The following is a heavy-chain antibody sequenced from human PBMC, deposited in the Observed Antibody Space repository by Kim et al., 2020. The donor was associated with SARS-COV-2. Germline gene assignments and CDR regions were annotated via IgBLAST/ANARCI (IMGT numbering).Heavy chain of an antibody. V-gene: IGHV4-34*01. CDR2: INHSGST. CDR1: GGSFSGYY. CDR3: ARGFDSYGRKRWFDP. D-gene: IGHD1-26*01. J-gene: IGHJ5*02. Sequence: SETLSLTCAVYGGSFSGYYWSWIRQPPGRGLEWIGEINHSGSTNYNPSLKSRVTISVDTSKNHFSLELSSVTAADTAVYYCARGFDSYGRKRWFDPWGRG.